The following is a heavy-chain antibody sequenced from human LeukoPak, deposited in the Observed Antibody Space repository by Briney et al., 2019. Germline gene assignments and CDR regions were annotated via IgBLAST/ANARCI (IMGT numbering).Heavy chain of an antibody. J-gene: IGHJ4*02. Sequence: AGGSLRLSCAASGFTFSSYGMHWVRQAPGKGLEWVAVIWYDGSNKFYADSVKGRFTISRDNSKNTLYLQMNSLRAEDTAVYYCARDRAADDLDYWGQGTLVTVSS. V-gene: IGHV3-33*01. CDR2: IWYDGSNK. CDR3: ARDRAADDLDY. D-gene: IGHD6-13*01. CDR1: GFTFSSYG.